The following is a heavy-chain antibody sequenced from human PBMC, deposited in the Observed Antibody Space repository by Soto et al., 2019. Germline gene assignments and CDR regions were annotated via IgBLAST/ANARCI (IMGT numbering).Heavy chain of an antibody. CDR3: ARGALRYSSSLGY. Sequence: SETLSLTCTVSGGSLSSTTYYWGWMRQPPGKGLEWIASFFIGGNTYYNPSLKSRVTISVDTSKNQFSLKLSSVTAADTAVYYCARGALRYSSSLGYWGQGTLDTVSS. CDR1: GGSLSSTTYY. V-gene: IGHV4-39*07. CDR2: FFIGGNT. J-gene: IGHJ4*02. D-gene: IGHD6-6*01.